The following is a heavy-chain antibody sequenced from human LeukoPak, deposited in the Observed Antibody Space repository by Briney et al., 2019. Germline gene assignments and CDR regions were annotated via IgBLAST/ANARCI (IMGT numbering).Heavy chain of an antibody. V-gene: IGHV4-39*01. D-gene: IGHD2-21*02. J-gene: IGHJ4*02. CDR1: GGSISSVRYY. CDR3: ARQSVTAMLFGFDY. CDR2: IFYGGST. Sequence: PSETLSLTCTVSGGSISSVRYYWGWIRQPPGKGLEWIGTIFYGGSTYYNPSLKSRVSVAVDRSKNQSSLKLTSVTAADTAFYFCARQSVTAMLFGFDYWGQGTLVTVPS.